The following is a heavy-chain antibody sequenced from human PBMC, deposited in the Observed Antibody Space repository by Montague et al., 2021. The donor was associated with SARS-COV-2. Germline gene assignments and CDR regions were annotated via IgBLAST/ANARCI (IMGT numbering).Heavy chain of an antibody. CDR1: GFTFSSYA. Sequence: SLRLSCAASGFTFSSYAMSWVRQAPGKGLEWVSVIYSGGSSTYYXDSXKGRFTISRDNSKNTLYLQMNSLRAEDTAVYYCAKDLEEFITIFGVVTKSPLGMDVGGQGTTVTVSS. J-gene: IGHJ6*02. CDR2: IYSGGSST. V-gene: IGHV3-23*03. D-gene: IGHD3-3*01. CDR3: AKDLEEFITIFGVVTKSPLGMDV.